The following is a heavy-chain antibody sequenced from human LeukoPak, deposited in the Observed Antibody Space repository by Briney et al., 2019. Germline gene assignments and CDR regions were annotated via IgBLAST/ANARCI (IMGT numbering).Heavy chain of an antibody. D-gene: IGHD7-27*01. CDR1: GFTFSGHA. V-gene: IGHV3-23*01. CDR2: ISTSGGST. J-gene: IGHJ4*02. CDR3: AKDRPGEAWFDY. Sequence: PGGSLSLSCAASGFTFSGHAMSWVRQAPGKGLEWVSGISTSGGSTYYGNSVKGRFAISRDNSKNMVYLQMNSLRAEDTAVYYCAKDRPGEAWFDYWGQGTLVTVSS.